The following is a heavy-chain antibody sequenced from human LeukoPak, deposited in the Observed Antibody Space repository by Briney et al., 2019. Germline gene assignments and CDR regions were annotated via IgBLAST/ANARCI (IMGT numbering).Heavy chain of an antibody. J-gene: IGHJ4*02. V-gene: IGHV3-30*18. CDR2: ISYDGSNK. CDR1: GFTLSSYG. D-gene: IGHD5-12*01. CDR3: AKDRSCSGYDCGPIDY. Sequence: GGSLRLSCAASGFTLSSYGMHWVRQAPGKGLEWVAVISYDGSNKYYADSVKGRFTISRDNSKNTLYLQMNSLRAEDTAVYYCAKDRSCSGYDCGPIDYWGQGTLVTVSS.